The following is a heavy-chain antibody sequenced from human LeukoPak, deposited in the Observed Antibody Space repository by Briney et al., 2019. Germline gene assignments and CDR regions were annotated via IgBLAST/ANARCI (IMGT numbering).Heavy chain of an antibody. CDR2: ISGMGGST. V-gene: IGHV3-23*01. J-gene: IGHJ4*02. Sequence: LPGGSLRLSCAASGFTFSSYAMSWVRQAPGKGLEWVSAISGMGGSTYYADSVKGRFTTSRDNSKNTLYLQMNSLRAEDTAVYYCAKDSTTDPVSIAVASTDYWGQGTLVTVSS. CDR3: AKDSTTDPVSIAVASTDY. D-gene: IGHD6-19*01. CDR1: GFTFSSYA.